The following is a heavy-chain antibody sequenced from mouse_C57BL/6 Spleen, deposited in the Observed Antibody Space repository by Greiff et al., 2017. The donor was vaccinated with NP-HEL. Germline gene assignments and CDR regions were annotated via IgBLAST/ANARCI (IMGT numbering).Heavy chain of an antibody. Sequence: EVQGVESGEGLVKPGGSLKLSCAASGFTFSSYAMSWVRQTPEKRLEWVAYISSGGDYIYYADTVKGRFTISRDNARNTLYLQMSSLKSEDTAMYYCTRAPFYYGSSYDAMDYWGQGTSVTVSS. CDR2: ISSGGDYI. CDR3: TRAPFYYGSSYDAMDY. V-gene: IGHV5-9-1*02. D-gene: IGHD1-1*01. CDR1: GFTFSSYA. J-gene: IGHJ4*01.